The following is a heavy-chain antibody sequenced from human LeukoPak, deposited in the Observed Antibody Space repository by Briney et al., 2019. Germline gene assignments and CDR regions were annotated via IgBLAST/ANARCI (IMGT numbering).Heavy chain of an antibody. CDR1: GYTFTSYD. CDR3: ARGMGAMVRGVISGPYYYYGMDV. D-gene: IGHD3-10*01. Sequence: ASVKVSCKASGYTFTSYDINWVRQATGQGLEWMGWMNPNSGNTGYAQKFQGRVTMTRNTSISTAYMELSSLRSEDTAVYYCARGMGAMVRGVISGPYYYYGMDVWGQGTTVTVSS. J-gene: IGHJ6*02. CDR2: MNPNSGNT. V-gene: IGHV1-8*01.